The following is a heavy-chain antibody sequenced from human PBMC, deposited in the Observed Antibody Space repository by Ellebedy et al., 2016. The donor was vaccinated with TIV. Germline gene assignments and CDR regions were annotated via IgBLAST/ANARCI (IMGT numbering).Heavy chain of an antibody. J-gene: IGHJ6*02. CDR3: AKDRVVAATGYYGMDV. V-gene: IGHV3-11*01. Sequence: PGGSLRLSCAAPGFTFSGNYMSWFRPAPGKGPEWVSYISYCGDLMYYADSVKGRFTTSRDNAENSLYLQMNSLRAEDTAVYYCAKDRVVAATGYYGMDVWGQGTTVTVSS. D-gene: IGHD2-15*01. CDR2: ISYCGDLM. CDR1: GFTFSGNY.